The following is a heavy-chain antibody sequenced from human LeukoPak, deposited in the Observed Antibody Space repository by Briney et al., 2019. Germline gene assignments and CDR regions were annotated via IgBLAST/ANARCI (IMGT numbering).Heavy chain of an antibody. V-gene: IGHV5-51*01. D-gene: IGHD3-10*01. J-gene: IGHJ4*02. Sequence: GESLKISCKGSGYTFTNYWNGWVRQMPGKGLEWMGMIYPGDSDTRYSPSFRGQVTISADKSISTAYLQWSSLKASDTAMYYCTISLPDASGNQYYFDYWGQGTLVTVSS. CDR3: TISLPDASGNQYYFDY. CDR1: GYTFTNYW. CDR2: IYPGDSDT.